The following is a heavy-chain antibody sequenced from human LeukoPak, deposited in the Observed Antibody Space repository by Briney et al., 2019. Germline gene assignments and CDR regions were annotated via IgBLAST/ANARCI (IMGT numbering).Heavy chain of an antibody. J-gene: IGHJ6*03. CDR2: ISSSSSYI. V-gene: IGHV3-21*04. D-gene: IGHD3-16*01. CDR1: GFPFSSYS. Sequence: GGSLRLSCAASGFPFSSYSMNWVRQAPGKGLEWVSSISSSSSYIYYADSVKGRFTISRDNSKNTLYLQMNSLRAEDTAVYYCAKLGGQEVYNYYVGVWGKGTTVAVSS. CDR3: AKLGGQEVYNYYVGV.